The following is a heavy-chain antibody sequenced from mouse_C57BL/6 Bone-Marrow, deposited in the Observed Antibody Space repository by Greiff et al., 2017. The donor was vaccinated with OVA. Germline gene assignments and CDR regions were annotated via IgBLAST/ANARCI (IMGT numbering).Heavy chain of an antibody. J-gene: IGHJ1*03. V-gene: IGHV1-64*01. Sequence: QVQLQQPGAELVKPGASVKLSCKASGYTFTSYWMHWVKQRPGQGLEWIGMIHPNSGSTNYNEKFKSKATLTVDKSSSTAYMQLSSLTSEDSAVYYCVRSPLLAGHWYFDVWGTGTTVTVSS. D-gene: IGHD1-1*01. CDR2: IHPNSGST. CDR3: VRSPLLAGHWYFDV. CDR1: GYTFTSYW.